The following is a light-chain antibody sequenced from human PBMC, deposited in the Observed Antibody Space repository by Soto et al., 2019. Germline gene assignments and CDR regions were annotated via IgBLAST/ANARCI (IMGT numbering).Light chain of an antibody. V-gene: IGKV3-20*01. CDR1: QSVSSSY. J-gene: IGKJ1*01. CDR2: GAS. Sequence: EIVLTQSPGTLSLSPWERATLSCRASQSVSSSYLAWYQQKPGQAPRLLIYGASSRATGIPDRFSGSGSGTDFTLTISRQEPEEFAVYYCQQNRPTWTFGQGTKVDIK. CDR3: QQNRPTWT.